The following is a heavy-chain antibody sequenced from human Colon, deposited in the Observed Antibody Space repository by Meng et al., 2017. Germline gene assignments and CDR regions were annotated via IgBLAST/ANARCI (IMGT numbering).Heavy chain of an antibody. J-gene: IGHJ5*02. D-gene: IGHD4-17*01. CDR3: ARDRKHYGEKGWFDP. V-gene: IGHV4-30-4*01. CDR2: IYYSGST. CDR1: GGSISRGDYY. Sequence: GPRQGSGPGLVQPSQTLSLTCPVSGGSISRGDYYWSWIRQPPGKGLEWIGYIYYSGSTYSNASLKSRVTISIDRSKNQFSLKLSSVTAADTAVYYCARDRKHYGEKGWFDPWGQGTLVTVSS.